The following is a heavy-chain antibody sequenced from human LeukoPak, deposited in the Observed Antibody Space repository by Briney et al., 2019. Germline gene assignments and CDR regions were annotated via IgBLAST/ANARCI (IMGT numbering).Heavy chain of an antibody. Sequence: SETLSLTCTVSGGSISSSSYYWGWIRQPPGKGLEWIGSIYYSGSTNYNPSLKSRVTISEDTSKIQFSLKLSSVTAADTAVYYCARAGDTGMVIDYWGQGTLVTVSS. CDR3: ARAGDTGMVIDY. D-gene: IGHD5-18*01. J-gene: IGHJ4*02. CDR1: GGSISSSSYY. V-gene: IGHV4-39*07. CDR2: IYYSGST.